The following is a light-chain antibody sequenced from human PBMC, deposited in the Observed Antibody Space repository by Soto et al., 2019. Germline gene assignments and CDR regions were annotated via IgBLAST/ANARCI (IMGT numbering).Light chain of an antibody. CDR2: DAS. CDR1: QSVSNY. J-gene: IGKJ2*01. V-gene: IGKV3-11*01. Sequence: EIVLTQSPATLSLSPGERATLSCRASQSVSNYLAWYQQKPGQAPRLLIYDASKRATGIPARFSSSGSRTTFTLTFSSLDPEDFSFYYCQQRYGLLRTFGQGTKLEIK. CDR3: QQRYGLLRT.